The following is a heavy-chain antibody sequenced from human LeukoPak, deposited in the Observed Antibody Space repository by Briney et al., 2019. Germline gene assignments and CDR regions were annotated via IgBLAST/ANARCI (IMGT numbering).Heavy chain of an antibody. CDR1: GFTFGTYW. D-gene: IGHD3-22*01. CDR2: ISYDGTNK. Sequence: GGSLRLSCAASGFTFGTYWMSWVRQAPGKGLEWVAFISYDGTNKYYADSVKGRFTFSRDNSKYTLYLQMNSLRAEDTAVYYCAKGSSSGTVDYWGQGTLVAVSS. V-gene: IGHV3-30*18. CDR3: AKGSSSGTVDY. J-gene: IGHJ4*02.